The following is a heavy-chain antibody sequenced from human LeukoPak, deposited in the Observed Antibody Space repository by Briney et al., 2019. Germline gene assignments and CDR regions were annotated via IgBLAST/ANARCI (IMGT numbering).Heavy chain of an antibody. V-gene: IGHV3-30*04. CDR1: GFTFSSYA. Sequence: QPGRSLRLSCAASGFTFSSYAMHWVRQAPGKGLEWVAVISYDGSNKYYADSVKGRFTISRDNSKNTLYLQMNSLRAEDTAVYYCAKDRAYYGSGSSLYFDYWGQGTLVTVSS. CDR3: AKDRAYYGSGSSLYFDY. D-gene: IGHD3-10*01. CDR2: ISYDGSNK. J-gene: IGHJ4*02.